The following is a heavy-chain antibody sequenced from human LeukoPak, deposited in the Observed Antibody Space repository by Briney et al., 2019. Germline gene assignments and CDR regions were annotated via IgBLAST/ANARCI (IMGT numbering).Heavy chain of an antibody. CDR3: ASTTPVTTVVT. D-gene: IGHD4-23*01. Sequence: SETLSLTCAVYGGSFSGCYWSWIRQPPGKGLEWIGEINHSGSTNYNPSLKSRVTISVDTSKNQFSLKLSSVTAADTAVYYCASTTPVTTVVTWGQGTLVTVSS. J-gene: IGHJ4*02. CDR1: GGSFSGCY. V-gene: IGHV4-34*01. CDR2: INHSGST.